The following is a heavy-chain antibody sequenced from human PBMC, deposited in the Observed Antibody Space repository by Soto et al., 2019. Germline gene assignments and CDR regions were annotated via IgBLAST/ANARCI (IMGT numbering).Heavy chain of an antibody. J-gene: IGHJ4*02. CDR3: ARGGEKGYCSGGSCSIGDFDY. D-gene: IGHD2-15*01. V-gene: IGHV1-69*02. CDR1: GGTFSSYT. Sequence: QVQLVQSGAEVKKPGSSVKVSCKASGGTFSSYTISWVRQAPGQGLEWMGRIIPILGIANYAQKFQGRVTITADKSTSTAYMELSSLRSEDTAVYYCARGGEKGYCSGGSCSIGDFDYWGQGTLVTVSS. CDR2: IIPILGIA.